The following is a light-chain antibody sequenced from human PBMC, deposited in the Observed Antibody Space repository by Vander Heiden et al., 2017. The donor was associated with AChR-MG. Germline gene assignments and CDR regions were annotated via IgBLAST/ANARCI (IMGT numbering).Light chain of an antibody. V-gene: IGKV1-39*01. Sequence: IQMTNSPSSLSAAVGDRLTITCRAIQSLSSYLNWYQQKPGKAPKLLIYAASSLQSRVPSRFSGSGSGTDFTLTISLLHPEDFATYYCQQSDSTLWTFGPGTKVEIK. J-gene: IGKJ1*01. CDR2: AAS. CDR3: QQSDSTLWT. CDR1: QSLSSY.